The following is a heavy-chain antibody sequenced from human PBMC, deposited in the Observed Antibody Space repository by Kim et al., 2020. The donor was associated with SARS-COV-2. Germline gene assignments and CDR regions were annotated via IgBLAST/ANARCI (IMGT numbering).Heavy chain of an antibody. Sequence: SETLSLTCAVSGGSISSSNWWSWVRQPPGKGLEWIGEIYHSGSTNYNPSLKSRVTISVDKSKNQFSLKLSSVTAADTAVYYCARGKTFGGVIVIPVPRGRNAFDIWGQGTMVTVSS. D-gene: IGHD3-16*02. J-gene: IGHJ3*02. CDR1: GGSISSSNW. CDR3: ARGKTFGGVIVIPVPRGRNAFDI. V-gene: IGHV4-4*02. CDR2: IYHSGST.